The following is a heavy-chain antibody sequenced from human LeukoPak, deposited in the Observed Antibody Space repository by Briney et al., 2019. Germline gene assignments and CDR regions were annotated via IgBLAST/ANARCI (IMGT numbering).Heavy chain of an antibody. Sequence: PGRSLRLSCAASGFTFDDYAMHWVRQAPGKGLEWVSGISCNSGSIGYADSVKGRFTISRDNAKNSLYLQMNSLRAEDTALYYCAKDKLDIVATITIGYFDYWGQGTLVTVSS. V-gene: IGHV3-9*01. CDR3: AKDKLDIVATITIGYFDY. CDR1: GFTFDDYA. CDR2: ISCNSGSI. D-gene: IGHD5-12*01. J-gene: IGHJ4*02.